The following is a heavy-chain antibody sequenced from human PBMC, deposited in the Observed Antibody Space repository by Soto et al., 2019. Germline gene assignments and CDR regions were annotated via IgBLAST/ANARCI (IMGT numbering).Heavy chain of an antibody. J-gene: IGHJ1*01. CDR1: RGRLGSYS. CDR2: ITPMFGKP. V-gene: IGHV1-69*01. D-gene: IGHD3-22*01. Sequence: SVEVSCEAPRGRLGSYSRNSLCQAPGQGLEWMGGITPMFGKPNYAQKFQGRVTITADESTSTGYMELRSLRSDDTAVYYCARDGALYDSSDYYF. CDR3: ARDGALYDSSDYYF.